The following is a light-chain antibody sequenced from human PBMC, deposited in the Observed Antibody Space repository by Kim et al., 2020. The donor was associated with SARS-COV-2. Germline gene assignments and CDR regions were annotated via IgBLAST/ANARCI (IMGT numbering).Light chain of an antibody. J-gene: IGLJ2*01. V-gene: IGLV2-11*03. CDR3: CSYAGRYTWI. Sequence: GQSVTISCTGTSSDVGRYTSVSWYQQHPDKAPKLMISDVTDRPSGVPDRFSGFKSGNTASLTISGLQAEDEADYYCCSYAGRYTWIFGGGTQLTVL. CDR2: DVT. CDR1: SSDVGRYTS.